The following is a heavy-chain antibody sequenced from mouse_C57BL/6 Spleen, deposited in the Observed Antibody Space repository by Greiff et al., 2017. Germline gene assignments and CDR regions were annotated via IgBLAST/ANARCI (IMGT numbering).Heavy chain of an antibody. D-gene: IGHD2-4*01. CDR3: ARYDYDGGLYYYAMDY. V-gene: IGHV1-64*01. CDR1: GYTFTSYW. Sequence: QVQLQQPGAELVKPGASVTLSCKASGYTFTSYWMHWVKQRPGQGLEWIGMIHPNSGSTNYNEKFKSKATLTVDKSSSTAYMQLSSLTSEDSAVYYCARYDYDGGLYYYAMDYWGQGTSVTVSS. CDR2: IHPNSGST. J-gene: IGHJ4*01.